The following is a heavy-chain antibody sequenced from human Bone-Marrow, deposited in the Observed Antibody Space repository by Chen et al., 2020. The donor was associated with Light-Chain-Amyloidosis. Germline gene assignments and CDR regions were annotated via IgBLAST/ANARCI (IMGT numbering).Heavy chain of an antibody. V-gene: IGHV4-39*01. Sequence: QLQLQESGPGLVKPSETLSLTCTVSGASISSSSYYWGWVRQPPGKGLECIGSIYFSGTTYYNPSLKSLFTMSVATSKHPFSMKLSSVTAAATAVYFCARQANFCGYQPPFDYWCPGILVTGSS. CDR1: GASISSSSYY. J-gene: IGHJ4*02. D-gene: IGHD2-2*01. CDR2: IYFSGTT. CDR3: ARQANFCGYQPPFDY.